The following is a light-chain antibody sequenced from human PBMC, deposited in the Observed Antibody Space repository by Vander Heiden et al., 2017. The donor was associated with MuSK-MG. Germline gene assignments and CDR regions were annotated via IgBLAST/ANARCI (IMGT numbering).Light chain of an antibody. Sequence: DIQMTQSPSTLSASVGDRVTITCRASQSISSWLAWYQQKPGKAPKLLIYKASSLESGVPSRFSGSGYGTEFTLTISSRQPDDFAAYYCQQYNSYSPRTFGGGTKVEIK. CDR3: QQYNSYSPRT. CDR1: QSISSW. V-gene: IGKV1-5*03. CDR2: KAS. J-gene: IGKJ4*01.